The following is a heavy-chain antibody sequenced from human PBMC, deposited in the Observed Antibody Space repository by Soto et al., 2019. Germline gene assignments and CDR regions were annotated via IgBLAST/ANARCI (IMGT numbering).Heavy chain of an antibody. V-gene: IGHV4-31*02. CDR3: ARVQDGAGRY. Sequence: LCGGSISSGGYYWGWIRQHPGKGLEWIGYIYYSGSTYYNPSLTSRVTISVDTSKNQFSLKLSSVTAADTAVYYCARVQDGAGRYWGQGTLVTVSS. CDR2: IYYSGST. J-gene: IGHJ4*02. D-gene: IGHD6-19*01. CDR1: GGSISSGGYY.